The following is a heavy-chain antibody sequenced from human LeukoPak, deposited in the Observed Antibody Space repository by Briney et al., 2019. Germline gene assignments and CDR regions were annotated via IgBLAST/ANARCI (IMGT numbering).Heavy chain of an antibody. CDR3: ARAWATDYFDY. J-gene: IGHJ4*02. Sequence: PSETLSLTCTVSGGSISSYYWSWIRQPPGKGVEWIGYIYYSGITNYTPSLKSRVTMSVDTSKNQVSLKLSSVTAADTAVYYCARAWATDYFDYWGQGTLVTVSS. V-gene: IGHV4-59*01. CDR1: GGSISSYY. CDR2: IYYSGIT.